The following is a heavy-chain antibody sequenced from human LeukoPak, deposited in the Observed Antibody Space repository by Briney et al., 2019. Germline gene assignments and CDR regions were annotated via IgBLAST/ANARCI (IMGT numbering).Heavy chain of an antibody. D-gene: IGHD3-16*01. J-gene: IGHJ4*02. V-gene: IGHV3-30*02. Sequence: GGSLRLSCAASGFPFSSYGMHWVRQAPGKGLEWVAFIPYDGSDKFYADSVKGRFTISRDNSKNTLFLQMNSLRAEDTAVYYCARGPGGDDHWGQGTLVTVSS. CDR1: GFPFSSYG. CDR2: IPYDGSDK. CDR3: ARGPGGDDH.